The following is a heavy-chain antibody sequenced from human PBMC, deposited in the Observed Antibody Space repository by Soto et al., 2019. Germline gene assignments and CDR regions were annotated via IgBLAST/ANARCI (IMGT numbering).Heavy chain of an antibody. CDR3: AKDLSSTCSGGSCWHQPLDY. J-gene: IGHJ4*02. Sequence: GGSLRLSCGASGFTFSSYGMHWVRQAPGKGLEGVAVISYDGSNKYYADSVKGRFTISRDNSKNTLYLQMNSLRAEDTAVYYCAKDLSSTCSGGSCWHQPLDYWGQATPVTVSS. D-gene: IGHD2-15*01. CDR2: ISYDGSNK. CDR1: GFTFSSYG. V-gene: IGHV3-30*18.